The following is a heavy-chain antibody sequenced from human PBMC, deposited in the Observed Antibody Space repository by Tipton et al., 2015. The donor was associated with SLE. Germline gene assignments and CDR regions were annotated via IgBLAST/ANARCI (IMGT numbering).Heavy chain of an antibody. CDR2: VYYSGST. CDR3: ARFRDEYYYYAMDV. Sequence: TLSLTCTVSGGSISPHYWSWIRQPPGKGLEWIGYVYYSGSTNYNPSLKSRVTISMDPSKNQFSLKLNSVTAADTAVYYCARFRDEYYYYAMDVWGQGTTVTVSS. CDR1: GGSISPHY. V-gene: IGHV4-59*08. J-gene: IGHJ6*02.